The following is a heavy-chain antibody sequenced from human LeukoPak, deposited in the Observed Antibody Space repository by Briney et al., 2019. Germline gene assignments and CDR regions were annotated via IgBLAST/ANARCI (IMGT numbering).Heavy chain of an antibody. Sequence: PGGSLRLSCATSGFPFSAYGMHWVRQAPGKGLEWVSAFGSAGDTYYPGAVKGRFTISRDYATDSLYLQMNSLRAGDTAVYFCVRGALPGDNWYFDLWGRGTLATVSS. J-gene: IGHJ2*01. CDR2: FGSAGDT. CDR3: VRGALPGDNWYFDL. CDR1: GFPFSAYG. V-gene: IGHV3-13*01.